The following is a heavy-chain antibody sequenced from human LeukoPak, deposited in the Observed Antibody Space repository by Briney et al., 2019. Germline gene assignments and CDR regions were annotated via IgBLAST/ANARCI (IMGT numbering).Heavy chain of an antibody. Sequence: GGSLRLSCAASGFTFSSYAMSWVRQAPGKGVEWVSAISVSGGSTYYADSVKGRFTISRDNSKNTLYLEIKHLRAEDNAVYYRAKVGRIIIITFWGGFPGFDYLGQGTL. CDR3: AKVGRIIIITFWGGFPGFDY. V-gene: IGHV3-23*01. CDR1: GFTFSSYA. J-gene: IGHJ4*02. D-gene: IGHD3-16*01. CDR2: ISVSGGST.